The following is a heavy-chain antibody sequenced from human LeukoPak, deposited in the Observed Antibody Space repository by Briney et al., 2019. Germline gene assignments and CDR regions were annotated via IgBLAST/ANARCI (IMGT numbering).Heavy chain of an antibody. Sequence: GGSLRLSCAASGFTFSSYAMSWVRQAPGKGLEWVSAISGSGGSTYYADSVKGRFTISRDNSKNTLYLQMNSLRAEDTAVYCCAKGLLWFREFDYWGQGTLVTVSS. CDR2: ISGSGGST. CDR3: AKGLLWFREFDY. J-gene: IGHJ4*02. D-gene: IGHD3-10*01. CDR1: GFTFSSYA. V-gene: IGHV3-23*01.